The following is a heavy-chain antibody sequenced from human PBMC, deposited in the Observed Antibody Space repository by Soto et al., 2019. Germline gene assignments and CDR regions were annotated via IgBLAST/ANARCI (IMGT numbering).Heavy chain of an antibody. D-gene: IGHD3-10*01. Sequence: EASVKVSCKASGGTFSSYAISWVRQAPGQGLEWMGGIIPIFGTANYAQKFQGRVTITADESTSTAYMELSSLRSEDTAVYYCAREDPTGDWFDPWGQGTLVTVSS. J-gene: IGHJ5*02. CDR3: AREDPTGDWFDP. CDR1: GGTFSSYA. V-gene: IGHV1-69*13. CDR2: IIPIFGTA.